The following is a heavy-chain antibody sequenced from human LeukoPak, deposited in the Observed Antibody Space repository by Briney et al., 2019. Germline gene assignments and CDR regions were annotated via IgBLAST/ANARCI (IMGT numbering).Heavy chain of an antibody. CDR1: GGTFSSYA. J-gene: IGHJ4*02. D-gene: IGHD6-13*01. CDR2: IIPIFGTA. Sequence: SVKVSCKASGGTFSSYAISWLRQAPGQGLEWMGGIIPIFGTANYAQKFQGRVTITTDESTSTAYMELSSLRSEDTAVYYCAREGAGYSSSWYEGDWGQGTLVTVSS. V-gene: IGHV1-69*05. CDR3: AREGAGYSSSWYEGD.